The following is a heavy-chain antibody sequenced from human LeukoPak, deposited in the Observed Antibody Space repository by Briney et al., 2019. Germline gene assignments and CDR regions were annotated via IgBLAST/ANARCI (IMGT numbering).Heavy chain of an antibody. J-gene: IGHJ4*02. CDR3: ARGGGGEYSSGWYDY. D-gene: IGHD6-19*01. Sequence: SETLSLTCTVSGGSISSYYWSWIRQPPGKGLEWIGYIYYSGTTNYNPSLKSRVTISVATSKIQFSLNLSSVTAADTAVYYCARGGGGEYSSGWYDYWGQGTLVTVSS. CDR2: IYYSGTT. CDR1: GGSISSYY. V-gene: IGHV4-59*01.